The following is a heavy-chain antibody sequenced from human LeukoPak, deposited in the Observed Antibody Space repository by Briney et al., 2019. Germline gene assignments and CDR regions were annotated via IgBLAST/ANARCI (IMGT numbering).Heavy chain of an antibody. CDR2: IDPSDSYT. D-gene: IGHD2-2*01. V-gene: IGHV5-10-1*01. CDR1: GSSFTSYW. J-gene: IGHJ5*02. CDR3: ARHMGDIVVVPAAKNWFDP. Sequence: GASLRISCKGSGSSFTSYWISWVRPMPGKGLEWMGRIDPSDSYTNYSPSFQGHVTISADKSISTAYLQWSSLKASDTAMYYCARHMGDIVVVPAAKNWFDPWGQGTLVTVSS.